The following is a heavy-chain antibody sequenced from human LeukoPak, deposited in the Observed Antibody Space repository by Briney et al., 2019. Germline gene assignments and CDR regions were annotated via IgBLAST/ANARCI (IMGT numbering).Heavy chain of an antibody. J-gene: IGHJ4*02. CDR3: ARDAGGIVVVPAAIPSDY. CDR1: GYTFTSYD. V-gene: IGHV1-8*01. D-gene: IGHD2-2*02. Sequence: GASVKVSCKASGYTFTSYDISWVRQGPGQGLEWMGLMNPNSGNTGYAQKLQGRVTITRDTSISTAYMELSRLRSDDTAVYYCARDAGGIVVVPAAIPSDYWGQGTLVTVSS. CDR2: MNPNSGNT.